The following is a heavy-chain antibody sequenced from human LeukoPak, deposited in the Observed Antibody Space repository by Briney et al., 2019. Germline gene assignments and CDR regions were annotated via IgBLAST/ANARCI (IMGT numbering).Heavy chain of an antibody. V-gene: IGHV3-43*02. CDR1: GFSFGDYG. CDR2: ISGDGDIT. CDR3: TKVEPIYYYGSGSYHIDY. J-gene: IGHJ4*02. Sequence: GGSLRLSCSGSGFSFGDYGINWVREAPGKGLEWVSVISGDGDITYYADSVKGRFSISRDNSKNSLYLQMNSLRTEDTALYYCTKVEPIYYYGSGSYHIDYWGQGTMVTVSS. D-gene: IGHD3-10*01.